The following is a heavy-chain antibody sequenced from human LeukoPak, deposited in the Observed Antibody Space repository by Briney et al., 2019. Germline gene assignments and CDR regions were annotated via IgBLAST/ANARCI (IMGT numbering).Heavy chain of an antibody. CDR3: ARALCGGDCYRGNY. J-gene: IGHJ4*02. D-gene: IGHD2-21*02. V-gene: IGHV4-34*01. Sequence: SETLSLTCAVYGGSFSGYYWSWIRQPPGKGLEWIGEINHSGSTNYDPSLKSRVTISVDTSKNQFSLKLSSVTAADTAVYYCARALCGGDCYRGNYWGQGTLVTVSS. CDR1: GGSFSGYY. CDR2: INHSGST.